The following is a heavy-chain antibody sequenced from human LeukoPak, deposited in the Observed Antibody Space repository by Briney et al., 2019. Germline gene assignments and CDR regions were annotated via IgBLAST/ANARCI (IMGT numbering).Heavy chain of an antibody. J-gene: IGHJ3*02. V-gene: IGHV3-30*02. CDR2: RRYDGSNK. Sequence: GGSLRLSCAASGFTFSSYGMHWVRQAPGKGLECVAFRRYDGSNKYYADSVKGRFTISRDNSKNTLYLQMNSLRAEDTAVYNCARAYSSGWYNSFDIWGQGTMVTVSS. D-gene: IGHD6-19*01. CDR1: GFTFSSYG. CDR3: ARAYSSGWYNSFDI.